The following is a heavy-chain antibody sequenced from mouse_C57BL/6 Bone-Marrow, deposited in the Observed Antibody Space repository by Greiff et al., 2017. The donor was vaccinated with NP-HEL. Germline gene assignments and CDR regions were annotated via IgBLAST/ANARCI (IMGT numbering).Heavy chain of an antibody. CDR3: ARMVTTRYYFDY. D-gene: IGHD2-3*01. V-gene: IGHV1-61*01. Sequence: QVQLQQPGAELVRPGSSVKLSCKASGYTFTSYWMDWVKQRPGQGLEWIGNIYPSDSETHYNQKFKDKATLTVDKSSSTAYMQLSSLTSEDSAVYYCARMVTTRYYFDYWGQGTTLTVSS. CDR2: IYPSDSET. CDR1: GYTFTSYW. J-gene: IGHJ2*01.